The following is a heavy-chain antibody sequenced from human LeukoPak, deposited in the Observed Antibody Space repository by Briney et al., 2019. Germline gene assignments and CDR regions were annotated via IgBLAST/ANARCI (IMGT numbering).Heavy chain of an antibody. V-gene: IGHV3-23*01. D-gene: IGHD2-15*01. CDR2: ISGSGGST. CDR3: AKAGAVVVVAAKYFDY. CDR1: GFTFSSHA. Sequence: PGGPLRLSCAASGFTFSSHAMSWVRQAPGKGLEWVSAISGSGGSTYYADSVKGRFTISRDNSKNTLYLQMNSLRAEDTAVYYCAKAGAVVVVAAKYFDYWGQGTLVTVSS. J-gene: IGHJ4*02.